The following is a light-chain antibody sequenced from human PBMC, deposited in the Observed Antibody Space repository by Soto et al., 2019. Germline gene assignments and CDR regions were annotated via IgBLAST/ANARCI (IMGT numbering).Light chain of an antibody. CDR1: SSDVGGSNR. J-gene: IGLJ1*01. CDR3: SSYSGTSTYV. V-gene: IGLV2-18*02. Sequence: QSVLTQPPSVSGSLGQSVTISCTGTSSDVGGSNRVSWYQQPPGTAPKFMIYEVSNRPSGVPDRFSGSRSGNTASLTISGLQAEDEADYYCSSYSGTSTYVFGTGTKVPVL. CDR2: EVS.